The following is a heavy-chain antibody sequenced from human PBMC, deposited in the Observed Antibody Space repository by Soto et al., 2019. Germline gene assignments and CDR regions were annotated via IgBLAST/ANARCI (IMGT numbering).Heavy chain of an antibody. D-gene: IGHD3-16*01. J-gene: IGHJ6*03. CDR3: ARDHIMIGYYYYYYMDV. CDR2: ISSSSSYI. CDR1: GFTFSSYS. V-gene: IGHV3-21*01. Sequence: PGGSLRLACAASGFTFSSYSMNWVWQAPGKGLEWVSSISSSSSYIYYADSVKGRFTISRDNAKNSLYLQMNSLRAEDTAVYYCARDHIMIGYYYYYYMDVWGKGTTVTVSS.